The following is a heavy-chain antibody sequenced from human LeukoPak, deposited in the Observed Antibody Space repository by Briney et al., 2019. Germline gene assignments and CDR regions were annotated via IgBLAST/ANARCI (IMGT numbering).Heavy chain of an antibody. Sequence: PSEILSLTCTVSGGSISSSSYYWGWIRQPPGKGLEWIGSIYYSGSTYYNPSLKSRVTISVDTSKNQFSLKLSPVTAADTAVYYCARQGPILFPYFDYWGQGTLVTVSS. CDR2: IYYSGST. J-gene: IGHJ4*02. CDR1: GGSISSSSYY. D-gene: IGHD3-10*01. CDR3: ARQGPILFPYFDY. V-gene: IGHV4-39*01.